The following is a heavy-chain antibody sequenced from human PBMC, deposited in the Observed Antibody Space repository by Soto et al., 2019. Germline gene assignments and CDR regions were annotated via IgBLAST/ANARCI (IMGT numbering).Heavy chain of an antibody. D-gene: IGHD2-15*01. J-gene: IGHJ6*02. Sequence: ASVKVSCKASGYTFTSYAMHWVRQAPGQRLGWMGWINAGNGNTKYSQKFQGRVTITRDTSASTAYMELSSLRSEDTAVYYCAREAVVAAKDYYYYGMDVWGQGTTVTVSS. CDR2: INAGNGNT. CDR3: AREAVVAAKDYYYYGMDV. CDR1: GYTFTSYA. V-gene: IGHV1-3*01.